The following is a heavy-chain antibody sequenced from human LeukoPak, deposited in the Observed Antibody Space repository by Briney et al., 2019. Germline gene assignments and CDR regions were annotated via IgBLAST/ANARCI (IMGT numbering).Heavy chain of an antibody. D-gene: IGHD4-23*01. CDR3: TRGGKATVVTM. V-gene: IGHV4-4*07. CDR1: GGSINSYY. Sequence: SETLSLTCTVSGGSINSYYWSWIRQPAGKGLAWIGRIYSSGSTNYNPSLKSRVSMSVDTSKNQFSLKLTSVTAADTAVYYCTRGGKATVVTMWGQGILVTVSS. CDR2: IYSSGST. J-gene: IGHJ4*02.